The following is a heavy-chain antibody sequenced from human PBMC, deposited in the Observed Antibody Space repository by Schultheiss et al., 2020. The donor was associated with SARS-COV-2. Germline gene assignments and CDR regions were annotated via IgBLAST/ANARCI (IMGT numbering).Heavy chain of an antibody. D-gene: IGHD5-12*01. J-gene: IGHJ4*02. Sequence: GGSLRLSCAASGFTFSSYAMTWVRQAPGKGLEWVSAISGSGGRTYYADSVKGRFTISRDNSKNTLYLQMNSLRADDTAVYYCAKDSGYSGYDPLDYWGQGTLVTASS. CDR2: ISGSGGRT. V-gene: IGHV3-23*01. CDR3: AKDSGYSGYDPLDY. CDR1: GFTFSSYA.